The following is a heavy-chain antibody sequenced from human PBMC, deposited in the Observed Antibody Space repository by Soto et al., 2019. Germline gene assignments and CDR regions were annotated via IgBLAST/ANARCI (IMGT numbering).Heavy chain of an antibody. Sequence: GGSLRLSCAASGFTFSSYAMSWVRQAPGKGLEWVSAISGSGGSTYYADSVKGRFTISRDNSKNTLYLQMNSLRAEDTAVYYCAKVAYYGSGSARPYYFDYWGQGTLVTVSS. V-gene: IGHV3-23*01. J-gene: IGHJ4*02. CDR2: ISGSGGST. CDR3: AKVAYYGSGSARPYYFDY. CDR1: GFTFSSYA. D-gene: IGHD3-10*01.